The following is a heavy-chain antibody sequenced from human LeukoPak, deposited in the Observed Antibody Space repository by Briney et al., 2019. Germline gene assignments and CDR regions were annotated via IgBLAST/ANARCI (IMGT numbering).Heavy chain of an antibody. CDR2: IYYSGST. CDR3: ARSNRYCDTTTDCRGWWFDL. Sequence: PSETLSLTCTVSGGSICSYYWSWIRQPPGKGLEWIGYIYYSGSTNYNPSLKSRVTISVDTSKNQFSLKLSSVTAADTAVYYCARSNRYCDTTTDCRGWWFDLWGQGTLVTVSA. J-gene: IGHJ5*02. V-gene: IGHV4-59*01. D-gene: IGHD2/OR15-2a*01. CDR1: GGSICSYY.